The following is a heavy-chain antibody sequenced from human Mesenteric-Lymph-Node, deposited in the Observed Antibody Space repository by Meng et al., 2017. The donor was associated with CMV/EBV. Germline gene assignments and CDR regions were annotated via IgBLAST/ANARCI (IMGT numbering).Heavy chain of an antibody. CDR1: GFSLSTSGVG. Sequence: QITLKESGPTLVKPTQTLTLTCTFSGFSLSTSGVGVGWIRQPPGKALEWLALIYWDDDQRYSPSLKSRLTITKDTSKNQVVLTVTNVDPVHTATYYCAHSSGIAAAGPFYFDYWGQGTLVTVSS. J-gene: IGHJ4*02. V-gene: IGHV2-5*02. CDR2: IYWDDDQ. CDR3: AHSSGIAAAGPFYFDY. D-gene: IGHD6-13*01.